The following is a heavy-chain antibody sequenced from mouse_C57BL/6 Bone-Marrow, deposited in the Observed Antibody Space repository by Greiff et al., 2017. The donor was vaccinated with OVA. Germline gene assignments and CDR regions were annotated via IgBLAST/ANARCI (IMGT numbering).Heavy chain of an antibody. CDR2: ISSGGSYT. CDR1: GFTFSSYG. D-gene: IGHD2-3*01. J-gene: IGHJ3*01. Sequence: EVMLVESGGDLVKPGGSLKLSCAASGFTFSSYGMSWVRQTPDKRLEWVATISSGGSYTYYPDSVKGRFTISRDNAKNTLYLQMSSLKSEDTAMYYCARRGWLLTAWFAYWGQGTLVTVSA. CDR3: ARRGWLLTAWFAY. V-gene: IGHV5-6*02.